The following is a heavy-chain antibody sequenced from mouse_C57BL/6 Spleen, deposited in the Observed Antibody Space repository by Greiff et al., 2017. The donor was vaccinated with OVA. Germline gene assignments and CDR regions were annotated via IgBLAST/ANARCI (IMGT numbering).Heavy chain of an antibody. J-gene: IGHJ2*01. CDR1: GYAFSSSW. D-gene: IGHD4-1*01. CDR2: IYPGDGAT. V-gene: IGHV1-82*01. CDR3: ARSRAGTPYIDY. Sequence: QVQLLQSGPELVKPGASVKISCKASGYAFSSSWMNWVKQRPGKGLEWIGRIYPGDGATNYNGKFKGKATLSAENSSSTAYMQLSSLTSENSAVYFCARSRAGTPYIDYWGQGTTLTVSS.